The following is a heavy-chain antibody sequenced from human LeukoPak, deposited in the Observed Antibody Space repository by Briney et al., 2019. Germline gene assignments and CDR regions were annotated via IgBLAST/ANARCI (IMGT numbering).Heavy chain of an antibody. Sequence: PGGALRLSCTTSGFTFGDYAMNWVRQAPGKGLEWVAFIEGKAYGGTTDYAASVKGRFTISRDDSKSNAYLQMNSLKTEDTAVYYCVRRYSYAYGYFDSWGQGTLVTVSS. CDR1: GFTFGDYA. CDR2: IEGKAYGGTT. J-gene: IGHJ4*02. V-gene: IGHV3-49*04. D-gene: IGHD5-18*01. CDR3: VRRYSYAYGYFDS.